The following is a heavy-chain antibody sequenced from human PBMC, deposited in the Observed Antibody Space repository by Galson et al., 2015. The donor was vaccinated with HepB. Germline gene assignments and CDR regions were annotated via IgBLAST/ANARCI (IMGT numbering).Heavy chain of an antibody. CDR1: GFTFSSYA. D-gene: IGHD2-15*01. J-gene: IGHJ6*02. CDR2: ISGSGGST. V-gene: IGHV3-23*01. CDR3: AKTEDIVVVNYYGMDV. Sequence: SLRLSCAASGFTFSSYAMSWVRQAPGKGLEWVSAISGSGGSTYYADSVKGRFTISRDNSKNTLYLQMNSLRAEDTAVYYCAKTEDIVVVNYYGMDVWGQGTTVTVSS.